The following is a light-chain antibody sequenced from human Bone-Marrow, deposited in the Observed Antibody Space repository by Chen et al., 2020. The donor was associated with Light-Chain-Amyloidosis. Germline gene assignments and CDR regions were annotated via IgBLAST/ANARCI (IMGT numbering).Light chain of an antibody. CDR2: GSS. Sequence: DIVLTQSPGTLSLSPGEGANLSCRASQTMSSNYLTWYQQKFGQAPRLLIYGSSNRATGIPDRFTGSGSGTDFTLTINRLEPEDFAMYYCQQYGTSPLTFGGGTKVEIK. V-gene: IGKV3-20*01. CDR1: QTMSSNY. CDR3: QQYGTSPLT. J-gene: IGKJ4*01.